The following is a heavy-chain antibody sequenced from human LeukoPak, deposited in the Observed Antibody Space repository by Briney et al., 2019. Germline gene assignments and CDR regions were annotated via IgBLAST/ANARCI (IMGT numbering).Heavy chain of an antibody. J-gene: IGHJ6*03. CDR1: GGSFSGYY. CDR2: INHSGST. CDR3: ARTTEGYCRGSTCYYYYYYMNV. D-gene: IGHD2-15*01. Sequence: SETLSLTCAVYGGSFSGYYCSWIRQPPGKGLEWIGEINHSGSTNYNPSLKSRVTISVDTSKNEFSLKVRFVTAADTAVYYCARTTEGYCRGSTCYYYYYYMNVWGKGTTVTVSS. V-gene: IGHV4-34*01.